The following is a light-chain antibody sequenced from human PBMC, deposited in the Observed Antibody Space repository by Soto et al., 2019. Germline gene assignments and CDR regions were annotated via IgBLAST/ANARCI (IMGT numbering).Light chain of an antibody. CDR2: DTS. J-gene: IGKJ1*01. CDR3: QHRSNSPPTWT. CDR1: QRIGTY. V-gene: IGKV3-11*01. Sequence: EIGLTQSPATLSLSPGDRATLSCRASQRIGTYLAWYQQKAGQAPSLLIYDTSNRATGIPTRFSGSGSGTDFTLTISSLEPEDFAVYFCQHRSNSPPTWTFGQGTKVEIK.